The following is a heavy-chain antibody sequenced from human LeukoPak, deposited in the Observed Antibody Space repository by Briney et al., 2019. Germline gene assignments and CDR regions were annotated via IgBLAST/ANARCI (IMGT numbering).Heavy chain of an antibody. CDR3: ATQYGDRLYYYGMDV. D-gene: IGHD4-17*01. CDR2: FDPEDGEA. Sequence: ASVKVSFKVSGYTLTELSMHWVRQAPRKGLEWMGGFDPEDGEAIYAQNFQDRVTITEDTSTDTAYMELGGLRSEDTAVYYCATQYGDRLYYYGMDVWGQGTTVTVSS. J-gene: IGHJ6*02. V-gene: IGHV1-24*01. CDR1: GYTLTELS.